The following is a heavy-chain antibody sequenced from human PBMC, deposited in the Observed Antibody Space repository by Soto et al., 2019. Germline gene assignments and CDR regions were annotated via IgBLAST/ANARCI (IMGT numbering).Heavy chain of an antibody. CDR2: IYSGGTT. Sequence: EVQLVESGGGLVQPGGSLRLSCAASGFTVSSNYMSWVRQAPGKGLEWVSVIYSGGTTYYADSVKGRFTISRDNSKNTLYLQMNSLRAEDTAVYYCAREGWGYGHYYYYGMDVWGQGTTVTVSS. CDR1: GFTVSSNY. V-gene: IGHV3-66*01. CDR3: AREGWGYGHYYYYGMDV. D-gene: IGHD5-18*01. J-gene: IGHJ6*02.